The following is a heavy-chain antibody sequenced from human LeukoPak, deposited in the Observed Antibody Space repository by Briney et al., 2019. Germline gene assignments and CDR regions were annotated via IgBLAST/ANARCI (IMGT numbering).Heavy chain of an antibody. J-gene: IGHJ4*02. V-gene: IGHV3-23*01. Sequence: QPGGSLRLSCAASGFTFSNYAMNWVRQAPGKGLEWVSSISRSGGSTFYADSVKGRFTISRDNSKNTLYLQMNSLRAEDTAVYYCARERGRYYYDSRACTLQYFDYWGQGTLVTVSS. D-gene: IGHD3-22*01. CDR3: ARERGRYYYDSRACTLQYFDY. CDR1: GFTFSNYA. CDR2: ISRSGGST.